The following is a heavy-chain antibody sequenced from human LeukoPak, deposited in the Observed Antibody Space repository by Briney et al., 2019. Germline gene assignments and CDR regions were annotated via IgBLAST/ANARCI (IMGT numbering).Heavy chain of an antibody. CDR1: GFTFDDHA. Sequence: GGSLRLSCEVSGFTFDDHAINWVRQAPGKGLEWVANINWNGGSTGYGDSVKGRFTISRDNTKNSVFLQMHSLRGDDTALYYCARDMLLEEAFDLWGQGTMVIVSS. CDR2: INWNGGST. D-gene: IGHD3-10*02. V-gene: IGHV3-20*04. CDR3: ARDMLLEEAFDL. J-gene: IGHJ3*01.